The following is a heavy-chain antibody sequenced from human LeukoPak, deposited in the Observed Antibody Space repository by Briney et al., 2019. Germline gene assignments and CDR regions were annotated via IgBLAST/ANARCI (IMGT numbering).Heavy chain of an antibody. CDR3: ARHNPKSLGNFDY. V-gene: IGHV4-59*08. CDR2: ISYSGNT. J-gene: IGHJ4*02. CDR1: GDSVSSDY. D-gene: IGHD1-14*01. Sequence: SETLALTCTVSGDSVSSDYWSWIRQPPGKGLEWIAYISYSGNTNYNPSLKSRVTISVDTSRNQVSLKLKSVTAADTAVFYCARHNPKSLGNFDYWGRGTLVSVSS.